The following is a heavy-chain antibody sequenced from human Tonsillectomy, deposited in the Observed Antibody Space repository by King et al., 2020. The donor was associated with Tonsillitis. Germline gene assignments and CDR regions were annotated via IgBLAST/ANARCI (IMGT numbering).Heavy chain of an antibody. V-gene: IGHV3-23*04. CDR3: AKDWGSKGVVITHDAFDI. D-gene: IGHD3-22*01. J-gene: IGHJ3*02. CDR1: GFTFSSYA. Sequence: QLVESGGGLVQPGGSLRLSCAASGFTFSSYAISWVRQAPGKWLECGSSISGSGGSTYYADSVKGRFTISRDNSKNTLYLQMNSLRAEDTAVYYCAKDWGSKGVVITHDAFDIWGQGTMVTVSS. CDR2: ISGSGGST.